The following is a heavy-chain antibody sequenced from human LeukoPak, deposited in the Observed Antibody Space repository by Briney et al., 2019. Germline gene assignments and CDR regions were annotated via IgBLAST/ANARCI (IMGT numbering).Heavy chain of an antibody. CDR1: GYSFTSYW. J-gene: IGHJ3*02. Sequence: GESLKISYKGSGYSFTSYWIGWVRQMPGKGLEWMGIIYPGDSDTRYSPSFQGQVTISADKSISTAYLQWSSLKASDTAMYYCARHVDYYGSGSYYQPGAFDIWGQGTMVTVSS. V-gene: IGHV5-51*01. CDR2: IYPGDSDT. D-gene: IGHD3-10*01. CDR3: ARHVDYYGSGSYYQPGAFDI.